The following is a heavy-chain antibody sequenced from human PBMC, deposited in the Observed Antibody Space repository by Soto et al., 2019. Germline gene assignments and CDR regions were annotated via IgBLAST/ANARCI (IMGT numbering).Heavy chain of an antibody. V-gene: IGHV4-59*01. Sequence: SETLSLTCTVSGGSISSYYWSWIRQPPGKGLEWIGYIYYSGSTNYNPSLKSRVTISVDTSKNQFSLKLSSVTAADTAVYYCARSYSSSSYHYYYYYMAVWGKGTTVTVSS. CDR3: ARSYSSSSYHYYYYYMAV. D-gene: IGHD6-6*01. CDR1: GGSISSYY. J-gene: IGHJ6*03. CDR2: IYYSGST.